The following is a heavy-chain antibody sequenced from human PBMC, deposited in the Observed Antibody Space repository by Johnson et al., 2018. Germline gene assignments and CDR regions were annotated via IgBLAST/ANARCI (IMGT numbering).Heavy chain of an antibody. V-gene: IGHV3-30*14. Sequence: QVQLVQSGGGVVQPGRSLRLSCAASGFTFSSYAMHWVRQAPGKGLEWVAVISYDGSNKYYADSVKCRFTSSRENAKNSLYLQMNSLSAGDTAVYHCAREGGGSDAFDIWGQGTMVTVSS. D-gene: IGHD3-16*01. CDR1: GFTFSSYA. CDR3: AREGGGSDAFDI. CDR2: ISYDGSNK. J-gene: IGHJ3*02.